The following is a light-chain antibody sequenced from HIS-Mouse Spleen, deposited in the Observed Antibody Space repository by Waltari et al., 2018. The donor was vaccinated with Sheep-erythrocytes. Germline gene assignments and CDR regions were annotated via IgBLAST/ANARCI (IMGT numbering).Light chain of an antibody. CDR1: QGISSW. Sequence: DIQMTQSPSSVSASVGDRVTITCRASQGISSWLAWYQQKPGKAPKLLIYAASNLETGVPSRFSGSGSGTDFTFTISSLQPEDIATYYCQQYDNLPALTFGGGTKVEIK. J-gene: IGKJ4*01. CDR3: QQYDNLPALT. V-gene: IGKV1-33*01. CDR2: AAS.